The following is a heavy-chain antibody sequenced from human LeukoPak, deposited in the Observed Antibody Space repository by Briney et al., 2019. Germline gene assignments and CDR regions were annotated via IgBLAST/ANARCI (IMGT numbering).Heavy chain of an antibody. CDR3: ARDPKGGFSYGWGAFDI. J-gene: IGHJ3*02. D-gene: IGHD5-18*01. CDR1: GFTFSSYG. Sequence: GGSLRLSCAASGFTFSSYGMHWVRQAPGKGLEWVAVISYDGSNKYYADSVKGRFTISRDNSKNTLYLQMNSLRAEDTAIYYCARDPKGGFSYGWGAFDIWGQGTMVTVSS. V-gene: IGHV3-30*03. CDR2: ISYDGSNK.